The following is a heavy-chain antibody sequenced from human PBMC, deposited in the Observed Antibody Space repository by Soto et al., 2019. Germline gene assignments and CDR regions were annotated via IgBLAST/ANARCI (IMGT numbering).Heavy chain of an antibody. CDR2: INSDGSTT. J-gene: IGHJ4*02. Sequence: PGGSLTLSCAASGFTFSSYWMHWVRQAPGKGLVWVSRINSDGSTTTYADSVKGRFTISRDNAKNTLYLQMNSLRAEDTAVYYCVRVPTGGYAFTLDDYWGQGTPVPVSS. CDR1: GFTFSSYW. D-gene: IGHD5-12*01. V-gene: IGHV3-74*01. CDR3: VRVPTGGYAFTLDDY.